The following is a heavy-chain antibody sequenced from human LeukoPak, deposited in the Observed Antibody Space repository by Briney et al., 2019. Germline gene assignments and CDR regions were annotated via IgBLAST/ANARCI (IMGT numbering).Heavy chain of an antibody. CDR3: ARDLSVDY. CDR1: GFTFGDYA. J-gene: IGHJ4*02. Sequence: PGRSLRLSCTASGFTFGDYALSWVRQAPGKGLEWGANIKQDGSEKYYVDSVKGRFTISRDNAKNSLYLQMNSLRAEDTAVYYCARDLSVDYWGQGTLVTVSS. D-gene: IGHD2/OR15-2a*01. V-gene: IGHV3-7*01. CDR2: IKQDGSEK.